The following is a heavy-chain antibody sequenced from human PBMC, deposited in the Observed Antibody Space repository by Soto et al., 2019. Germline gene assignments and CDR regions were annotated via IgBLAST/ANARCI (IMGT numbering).Heavy chain of an antibody. CDR3: ARGRDGDY. D-gene: IGHD6-6*01. V-gene: IGHV1-18*01. CDR2: ISAHNGYT. CDR1: GYAFTTYG. J-gene: IGHJ4*02. Sequence: QVHLVQSGAEVKKPGASVKVSCQASGYAFTTYGITWVRQAPGQGLEWMGWISAHNGYTNYAQKLHGRVTVTRDTSTSTAYMELRGRRSDDTAVYYCARGRDGDYWGQGALVTVSS.